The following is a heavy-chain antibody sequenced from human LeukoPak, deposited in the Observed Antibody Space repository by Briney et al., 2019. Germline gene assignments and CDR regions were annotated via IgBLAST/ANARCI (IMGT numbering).Heavy chain of an antibody. Sequence: GGSLRLSCAASGFTFSSYGMHWVRQAPGKGLEWVAVIWYDGSNKYYADSVKGRFTISRDNSKNTLYLHMNSLRAEDTAVYYCERDGYYDSSGYYYRTDAFDIWGQGTMVTVSS. CDR3: ERDGYYDSSGYYYRTDAFDI. CDR2: IWYDGSNK. V-gene: IGHV3-33*01. D-gene: IGHD3-22*01. J-gene: IGHJ3*02. CDR1: GFTFSSYG.